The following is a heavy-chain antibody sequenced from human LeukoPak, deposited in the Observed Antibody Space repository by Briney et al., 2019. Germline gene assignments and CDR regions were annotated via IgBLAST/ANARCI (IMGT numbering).Heavy chain of an antibody. V-gene: IGHV3-23*01. D-gene: IGHD3-10*01. J-gene: IGHJ3*02. CDR1: GFTFSSYA. CDR2: ISGSAGST. CDR3: AGPPQASSFDI. Sequence: PGGSLRLSCAASGFTFSSYAMSWVRQAPGKGLEWVSGISGSAGSTDYADSVKGRFTISRDNSKNTLYLQMNSLRAEDTAVYYCAGPPQASSFDIWGQGTMVTVSS.